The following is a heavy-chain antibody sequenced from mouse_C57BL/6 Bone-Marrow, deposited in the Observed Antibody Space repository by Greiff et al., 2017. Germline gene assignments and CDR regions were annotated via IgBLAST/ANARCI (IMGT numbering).Heavy chain of an antibody. D-gene: IGHD1-1*01. V-gene: IGHV5-6*01. CDR3: ARHDYYGNAFAY. CDR2: ISSGGSYT. Sequence: DVQLVESGGDLVKPGGSLKLSCAASGFTFSSYGMSWVRQTPDKRLEWVATISSGGSYTYYPDSVKGRFTISRDNAKNTLYLQMSSLKSEDTAMYYCARHDYYGNAFAYWGQGTLVTVSA. CDR1: GFTFSSYG. J-gene: IGHJ3*01.